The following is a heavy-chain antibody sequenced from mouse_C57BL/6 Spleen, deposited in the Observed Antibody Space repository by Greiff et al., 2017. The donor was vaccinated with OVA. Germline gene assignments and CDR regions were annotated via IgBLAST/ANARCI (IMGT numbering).Heavy chain of an antibody. CDR1: GFTFSDYY. Sequence: EVQGVESGGGLVQPGGSLKLSCAASGFTFSDYYMYWVRQTPEKRLEWVAYISNGGGSTYYPDTVKGRFTSSRDNAKNTLYLQMSRLKSEDTAMYYCARGGIYDGNYVDFYYAMDYWGQGTSVTVSS. J-gene: IGHJ4*01. V-gene: IGHV5-12*01. CDR2: ISNGGGST. CDR3: ARGGIYDGNYVDFYYAMDY. D-gene: IGHD2-1*01.